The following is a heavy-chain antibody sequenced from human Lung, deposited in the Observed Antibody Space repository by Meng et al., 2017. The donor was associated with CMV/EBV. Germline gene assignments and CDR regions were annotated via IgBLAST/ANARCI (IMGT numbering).Heavy chain of an antibody. J-gene: IGHJ6*02. CDR1: GFTFSSYA. Sequence: SXAASGFTFSSYAMSWVRQAPGKGLEWVSAISGSGGSTYYADSVKGRFTISRDNAKNSLYLQMNSLRAEDTAVYYCARAGITMVRGVMVDYYGMDVXGQGXTVTVSS. CDR3: ARAGITMVRGVMVDYYGMDV. V-gene: IGHV3-23*01. CDR2: ISGSGGST. D-gene: IGHD3-10*01.